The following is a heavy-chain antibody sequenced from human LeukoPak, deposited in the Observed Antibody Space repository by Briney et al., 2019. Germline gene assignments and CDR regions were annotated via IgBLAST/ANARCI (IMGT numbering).Heavy chain of an antibody. CDR3: ARDWSSSWYRD. CDR1: GGSISSHY. Sequence: PSETLSLTCTVSGGSISSHYWSWIRQPPGKGLEGIGYIHYSGSTNYNPSLKSRVTISVDTSKNQFSLKLSSVTAADTAVYYCARDWSSSWYRDWGQGTLVTVSS. J-gene: IGHJ4*02. CDR2: IHYSGST. D-gene: IGHD6-13*01. V-gene: IGHV4-59*11.